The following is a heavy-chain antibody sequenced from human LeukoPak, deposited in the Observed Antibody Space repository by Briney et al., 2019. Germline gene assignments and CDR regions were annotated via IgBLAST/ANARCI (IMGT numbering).Heavy chain of an antibody. Sequence: ASVKVSCKASGYTFTGYYMHWVRQAPGQGLEWMGWINPNSGGTNYAQKFQGRVTMTRDTSISTAYMELSRLRSDDTAVYYCARCRYSSSWFDYWGQGTLVTVSS. J-gene: IGHJ4*02. V-gene: IGHV1-2*02. CDR2: INPNSGGT. CDR3: ARCRYSSSWFDY. CDR1: GYTFTGYY. D-gene: IGHD6-13*01.